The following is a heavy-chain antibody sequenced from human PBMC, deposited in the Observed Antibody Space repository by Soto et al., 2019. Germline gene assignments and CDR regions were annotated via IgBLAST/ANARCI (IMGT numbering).Heavy chain of an antibody. D-gene: IGHD6-13*01. CDR3: ARGGNSSWYFDY. CDR2: INPNSGGT. Sequence: ASVKVSCKASGYTFTGYYMHWVRQAPGQGPEWMGWINPNSGGTNYAQKFQGWVTMTRDTSISTAYMELSRLRSDDTAVYYCARGGNSSWYFDYWGQGTLVTVSS. J-gene: IGHJ4*02. V-gene: IGHV1-2*04. CDR1: GYTFTGYY.